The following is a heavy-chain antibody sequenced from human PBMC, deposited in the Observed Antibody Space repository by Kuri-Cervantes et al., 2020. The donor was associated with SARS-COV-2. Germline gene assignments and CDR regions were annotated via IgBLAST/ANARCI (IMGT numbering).Heavy chain of an antibody. CDR2: IYYSGST. CDR3: ARGTVPSAPYDSYCMDV. CDR1: GGSISSSSYY. D-gene: IGHD2-2*01. V-gene: IGHV4-39*07. J-gene: IGHJ6*03. Sequence: SETLSLTCTGSGGSISSSSYYWCWIRQPPGKGLEWIGSIYYSGSTYYNPSLKSRVTMSLDTGKNQFSLRLNSVTAADTGIYYCARGTVPSAPYDSYCMDVWGKGTTVTGS.